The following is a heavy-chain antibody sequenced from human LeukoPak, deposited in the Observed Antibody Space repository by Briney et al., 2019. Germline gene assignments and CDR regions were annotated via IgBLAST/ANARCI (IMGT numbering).Heavy chain of an antibody. D-gene: IGHD6-13*01. CDR1: GSTFSSYS. V-gene: IGHV3-21*01. Sequence: GGSLRLSCAASGSTFSSYSMNWVRQAPGKGLEWVSSISSSSSYIYYADSVKGRFTISRDNAKNSLYLQMNSLRAEDTAVYYCARDRAAAGVPPRRRFDPWGQGTLVTVSS. CDR3: ARDRAAAGVPPRRRFDP. CDR2: ISSSSSYI. J-gene: IGHJ5*02.